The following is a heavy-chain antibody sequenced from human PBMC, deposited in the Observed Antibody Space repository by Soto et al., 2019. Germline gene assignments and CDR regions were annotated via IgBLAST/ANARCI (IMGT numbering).Heavy chain of an antibody. CDR3: AIDYYDSSGYYDY. CDR1: GYTFTSYA. J-gene: IGHJ4*02. CDR2: INAGNGNT. Sequence: ASVKVSCKASGYTFTSYAMHWVRQAPGQRLEWMGWINAGNGNTKYPQKFQGRVTITRDTSASTAYMELSSLRSEDTAVYYCAIDYYDSSGYYDYWGQGTLVTVSS. V-gene: IGHV1-3*01. D-gene: IGHD3-22*01.